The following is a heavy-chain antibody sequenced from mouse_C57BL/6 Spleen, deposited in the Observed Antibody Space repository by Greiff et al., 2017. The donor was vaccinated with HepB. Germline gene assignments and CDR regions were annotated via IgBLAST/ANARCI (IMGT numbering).Heavy chain of an antibody. Sequence: DVKLVESGGGLVQPGGSLKLSCAASGFTFSDYGMAWVRQAPRKGPEWVAFISNLAYSIYYADTVTGRFTISRENAKNTLYLEMSSLRSEDTAMYYCARRGYYYGSSYGYWYFDVWGTGTTVTVSS. J-gene: IGHJ1*03. CDR2: ISNLAYSI. CDR1: GFTFSDYG. V-gene: IGHV5-15*04. CDR3: ARRGYYYGSSYGYWYFDV. D-gene: IGHD1-1*01.